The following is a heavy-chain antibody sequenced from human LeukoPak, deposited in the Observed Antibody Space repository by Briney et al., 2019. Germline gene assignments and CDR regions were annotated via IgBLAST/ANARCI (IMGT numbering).Heavy chain of an antibody. D-gene: IGHD3-9*01. CDR1: GFTFSSYA. J-gene: IGHJ4*02. CDR2: ISGSGGST. CDR3: SKVSPGDFDWLLSQESYYFDY. Sequence: GGSLRLSCAASGFTFSSYAMSWVRQAPGKGLEWVSAISGSGGSTYYADSVKGRFTISRDNSKNTLYLQMNSLRAEDTAVYYCSKVSPGDFDWLLSQESYYFDYWGQGTLVTVSS. V-gene: IGHV3-23*01.